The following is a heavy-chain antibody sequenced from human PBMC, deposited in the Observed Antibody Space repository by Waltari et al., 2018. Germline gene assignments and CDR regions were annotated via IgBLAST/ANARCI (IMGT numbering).Heavy chain of an antibody. J-gene: IGHJ4*02. CDR2: IHPSGGST. D-gene: IGHD2-15*01. Sequence: QVQLVQSGAEGKKPGASVKVSCTESGYTFTSYSMPWVRQAPGQGLEWMGVIHPSGGSTTYAQKFQGRVTMTRDTSTSTVYMELSSLTSEDTAVYYCAREKDGLDYWGQGTLVTISS. CDR3: AREKDGLDY. CDR1: GYTFTSYS. V-gene: IGHV1-46*01.